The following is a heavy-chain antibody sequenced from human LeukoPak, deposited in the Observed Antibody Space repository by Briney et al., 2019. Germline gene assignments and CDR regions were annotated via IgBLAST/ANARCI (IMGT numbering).Heavy chain of an antibody. D-gene: IGHD6-13*01. CDR2: IFPGDSDT. CDR1: GYSFTSYC. Sequence: GEPLKISCKGSGYSFTSYCIGWVRQMPGKGLEWMGIIFPGDSDTRYSPSFQGPVTISADKSISTAYLQWSSLKASDTAMYYCARHSVRDSSSWYNYYNGMDVRGQGTTVTVSS. CDR3: ARHSVRDSSSWYNYYNGMDV. J-gene: IGHJ6*02. V-gene: IGHV5-51*01.